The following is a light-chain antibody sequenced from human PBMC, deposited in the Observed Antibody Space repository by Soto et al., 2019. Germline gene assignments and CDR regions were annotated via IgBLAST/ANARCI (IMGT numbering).Light chain of an antibody. CDR1: QSVSSSY. CDR3: QQYGSSPWT. J-gene: IGKJ1*01. V-gene: IGKV3-20*01. CDR2: GAS. Sequence: EIVLTQSPGTLSLSPGERATLSCRASQSVSSSYLAWYQQKPGQAPRPLIYGASSRAIGIPDRFSGSGSGTDCTLTISRLEPEDFAVYYWQQYGSSPWTFGQGTKVEIK.